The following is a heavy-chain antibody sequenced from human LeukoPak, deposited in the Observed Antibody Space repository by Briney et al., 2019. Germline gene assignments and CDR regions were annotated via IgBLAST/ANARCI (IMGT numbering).Heavy chain of an antibody. J-gene: IGHJ4*02. V-gene: IGHV3-30*18. D-gene: IGHD1-14*01. Sequence: GGSLRLSCAASGFTFSSYGMHWVRQAPGKGLEWVAVISYDGSNKYYADSVKGRFTISRDNSKNTLFLQMNSLAAEDTAIYFCAKRRQSGIGSLYYFDSWGQGTLVTVSS. CDR1: GFTFSSYG. CDR2: ISYDGSNK. CDR3: AKRRQSGIGSLYYFDS.